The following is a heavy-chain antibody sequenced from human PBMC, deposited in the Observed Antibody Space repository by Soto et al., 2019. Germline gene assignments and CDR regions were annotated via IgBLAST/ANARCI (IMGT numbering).Heavy chain of an antibody. CDR3: ARDLGAWKFDY. J-gene: IGHJ4*02. D-gene: IGHD1-1*01. V-gene: IGHV3-30-3*01. CDR1: GFTFSSHA. CDR2: ISYDGSNQ. Sequence: QVQLVDSGGGVVQPGRSLRLSCAASGFTFSSHAMHWVRQAPGKGLEWVAFISYDGSNQHYADSVKGRFTISRDNSENTLYLHMSSLRGEDTAMYFCARDLGAWKFDYWGQGTLVTVSS.